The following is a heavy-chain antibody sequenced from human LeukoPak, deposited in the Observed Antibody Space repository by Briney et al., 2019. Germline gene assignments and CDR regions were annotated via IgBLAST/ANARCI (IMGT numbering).Heavy chain of an antibody. CDR2: ISAYNGNT. Sequence: ASVKVSCKASGYTFTSYGISWVRQAPGQGLEWMGWISAYNGNTNYAQKLQGRVTMTTDTTTSTAYMELRSLRSDDTAVYHCARDLPIVVVVAAPRDAFDIWGQGTMVTVSS. J-gene: IGHJ3*02. CDR1: GYTFTSYG. V-gene: IGHV1-18*01. D-gene: IGHD2-15*01. CDR3: ARDLPIVVVVAAPRDAFDI.